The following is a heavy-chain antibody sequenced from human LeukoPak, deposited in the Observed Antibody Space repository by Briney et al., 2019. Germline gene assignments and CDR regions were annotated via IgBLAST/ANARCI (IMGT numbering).Heavy chain of an antibody. CDR2: IYYSGST. D-gene: IGHD6-19*01. V-gene: IGHV4-59*01. Sequence: SETLSLTCTVSGGSISSYYWSWIRQPPGKGLEWIGYIYYSGSTNYNPPLKSRVTISVDTSKNQFSLKLSSVTAADTAVYYCARDRGSGWYYDYWGQGTLVTVSS. J-gene: IGHJ4*02. CDR1: GGSISSYY. CDR3: ARDRGSGWYYDY.